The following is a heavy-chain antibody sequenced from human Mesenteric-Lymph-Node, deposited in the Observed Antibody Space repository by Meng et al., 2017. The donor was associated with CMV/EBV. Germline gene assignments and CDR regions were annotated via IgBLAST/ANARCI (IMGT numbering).Heavy chain of an antibody. D-gene: IGHD4-17*01. Sequence: TFTSYGSTWVRQAPGQGLEWLGLISPYNGNTNYAQNHQGRITMSFDTSTSTAYMEVRSLRSDDTAFYYCARITGVTAVNHGYYYGMDVWGQGTLVTVSS. CDR2: ISPYNGNT. J-gene: IGHJ6*02. CDR3: ARITGVTAVNHGYYYGMDV. V-gene: IGHV1-18*01. CDR1: TFTSYG.